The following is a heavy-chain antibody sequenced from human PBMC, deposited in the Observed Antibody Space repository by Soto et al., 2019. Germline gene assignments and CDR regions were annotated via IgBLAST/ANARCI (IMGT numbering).Heavy chain of an antibody. J-gene: IGHJ5*02. CDR3: ARELQGYCSGGSCYLPTGFDP. Sequence: GGSLRLSCAAAGFTFSRDGMQWVRQAPGKGLEWVAVIWYDGSNKYYADSVKGRFTISRDNSKNTLYLQMNSLRAEDTAVYYCARELQGYCSGGSCYLPTGFDPWGQGTLVTVSS. D-gene: IGHD2-15*01. CDR2: IWYDGSNK. V-gene: IGHV3-33*01. CDR1: GFTFSRDG.